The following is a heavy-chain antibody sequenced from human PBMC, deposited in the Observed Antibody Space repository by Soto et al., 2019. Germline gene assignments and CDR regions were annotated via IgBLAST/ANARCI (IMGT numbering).Heavy chain of an antibody. D-gene: IGHD6-19*01. CDR3: AAYTSIAVAGTIFQH. CDR2: IIPILGIA. Sequence: SVKVSCKASGGTFSSYTISWVRQAPGQGLEWMGRIIPILGIANYAQKFQGRVTITADKSTSTAYMELSSLRSEDTAVYYCAAYTSIAVAGTIFQHWGQGTLVTVSS. J-gene: IGHJ1*01. V-gene: IGHV1-69*02. CDR1: GGTFSSYT.